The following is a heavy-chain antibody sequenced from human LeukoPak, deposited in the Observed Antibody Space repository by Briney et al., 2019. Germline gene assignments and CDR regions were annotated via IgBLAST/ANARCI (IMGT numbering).Heavy chain of an antibody. CDR3: ARHDDRGTEGYYDFWSGYYRQGYNWFDP. D-gene: IGHD3-3*01. CDR1: GGSISSSSYY. V-gene: IGHV4-39*01. Sequence: SETLSLTCTVSGGSISSSSYYWGWIRQPPGKGLEWIGSIYYSGSTYYNPSLKSRVTISVDTSKNQFSLKLSSVTAADTAVYYCARHDDRGTEGYYDFWSGYYRQGYNWFDPWGQGTLVTVSS. CDR2: IYYSGST. J-gene: IGHJ5*02.